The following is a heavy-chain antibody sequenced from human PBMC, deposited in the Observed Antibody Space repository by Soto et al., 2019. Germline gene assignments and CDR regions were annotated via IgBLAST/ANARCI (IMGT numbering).Heavy chain of an antibody. CDR1: GYSFPTQW. CDR3: MRIPHSTTIYYDYYYGMDI. CDR2: IYPADSDT. Sequence: PSESLKISCKGSGYSFPTQWIGWVRLLPGKGLEWMGSIYPADSDTRYSQSVEGHVTISADKSIHTAYLQWSSLRGSDTDLYYSMRIPHSTTIYYDYYYGMDIWGQGTTVTVSS. J-gene: IGHJ6*02. D-gene: IGHD2-2*01. V-gene: IGHV5-51*01.